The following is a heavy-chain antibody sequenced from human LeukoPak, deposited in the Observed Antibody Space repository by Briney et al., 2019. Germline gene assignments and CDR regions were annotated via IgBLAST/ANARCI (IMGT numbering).Heavy chain of an antibody. Sequence: RGSLRLSCAASGFTFCSYSMNWVRQAPGKGLEWVSSISSSSSYIYYADSVKGRFTISRDNAKNSLYLQMNSLRAEDTAVYYCARDPLGAFDIWGQGTMVTVSS. CDR3: ARDPLGAFDI. V-gene: IGHV3-21*01. J-gene: IGHJ3*02. D-gene: IGHD7-27*01. CDR2: ISSSSSYI. CDR1: GFTFCSYS.